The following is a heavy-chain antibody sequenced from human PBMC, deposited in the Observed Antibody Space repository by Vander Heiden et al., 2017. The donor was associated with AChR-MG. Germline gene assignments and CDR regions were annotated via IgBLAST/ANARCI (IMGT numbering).Heavy chain of an antibody. CDR3: ARVRGRIFGVVIPDAFDI. Sequence: HVQLVQSGAEVKKPGSSVKVSCKASGGTLSSYAVSWVRQAPGQGLGWMGGIIPIFGTANYAQKFQGRVTITADESTSTAYMELGSLRSEDTAVYYCARVRGRIFGVVIPDAFDIWGQGTMVTVSS. D-gene: IGHD3-3*01. CDR1: GGTLSSYA. V-gene: IGHV1-69*01. CDR2: IIPIFGTA. J-gene: IGHJ3*02.